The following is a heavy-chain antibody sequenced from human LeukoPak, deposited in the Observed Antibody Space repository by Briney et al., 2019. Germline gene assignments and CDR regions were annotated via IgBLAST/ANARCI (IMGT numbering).Heavy chain of an antibody. D-gene: IGHD3-3*01. V-gene: IGHV1-46*01. CDR1: GYTFTVYH. Sequence: ASVKVSCKASGYTFTVYHMHWVRQAPGQGLEWMGIINPSDDSTTYAQKFQGRVSITRDMSTSTIYMELSSLRSDDTAVYYCARSVTIFGVATLGYWGQGTPVTVSS. CDR2: INPSDDST. CDR3: ARSVTIFGVATLGY. J-gene: IGHJ4*02.